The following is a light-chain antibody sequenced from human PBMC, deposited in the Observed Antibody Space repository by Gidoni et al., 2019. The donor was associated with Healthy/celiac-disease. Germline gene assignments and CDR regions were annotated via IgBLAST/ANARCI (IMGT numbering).Light chain of an antibody. CDR2: GAS. V-gene: IGKV3-15*01. J-gene: IGKJ2*01. CDR3: QQYNNWLPYT. CDR1: QSVSSN. Sequence: EIVMTQSLATLSVSPGERATLSCRASQSVSSNLAWYQQKPGQAPRLLIYGASTRATGIPARFSGSGSGTEFTLTISSLQSEDFAVYYCQQYNNWLPYTCGQGTKLEIK.